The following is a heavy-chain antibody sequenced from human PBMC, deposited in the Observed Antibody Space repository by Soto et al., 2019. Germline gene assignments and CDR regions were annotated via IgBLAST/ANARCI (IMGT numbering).Heavy chain of an antibody. Sequence: SETLSLTCTVSGGSIRSSGFYGGWIRQPPGKGLEWIGSIYYSGSTYYNPSLKSRVTISVDTSKNQFSLKLSSVTAADTAVYYCAMREMATIAFDYWGQGTLVTVSS. CDR3: AMREMATIAFDY. CDR2: IYYSGST. D-gene: IGHD5-12*01. J-gene: IGHJ4*02. V-gene: IGHV4-39*01. CDR1: GGSIRSSGFY.